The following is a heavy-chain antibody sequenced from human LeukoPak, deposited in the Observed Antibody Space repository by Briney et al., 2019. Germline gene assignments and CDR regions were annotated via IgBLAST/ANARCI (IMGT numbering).Heavy chain of an antibody. D-gene: IGHD3/OR15-3a*01. Sequence: SVKVSRKASRGTFSDYTISWVRQAPGHGLEWMGGIIPMLGTAKYAQNFQGRVTITTDDSSSTVYMELSGLRFEDTASYFCARDGLLTRTGMDVWGKGTTVTVSS. J-gene: IGHJ6*03. CDR1: RGTFSDYT. CDR3: ARDGLLTRTGMDV. V-gene: IGHV1-69*16. CDR2: IIPMLGTA.